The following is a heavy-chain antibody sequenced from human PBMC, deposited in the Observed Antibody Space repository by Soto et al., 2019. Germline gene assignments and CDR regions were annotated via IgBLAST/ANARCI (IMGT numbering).Heavy chain of an antibody. Sequence: SETLSLTCTVSGGSISSYYWSWIRQPPGKGLEWIGYIYYSGSTNYNPSLKSRVTISVDTSKNQFSLKLSSVTAADTAVYYCARQKGYYYGSGEFWFDPWGQGTLVTVAS. J-gene: IGHJ5*02. V-gene: IGHV4-59*08. CDR1: GGSISSYY. CDR2: IYYSGST. D-gene: IGHD3-10*01. CDR3: ARQKGYYYGSGEFWFDP.